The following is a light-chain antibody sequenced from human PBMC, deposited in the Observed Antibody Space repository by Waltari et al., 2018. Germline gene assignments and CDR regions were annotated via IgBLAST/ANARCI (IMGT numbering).Light chain of an antibody. CDR2: STY. CDR1: QPVSTIA. J-gene: IGKJ4*01. Sequence: IVLTHSPGTLSLSPGARGTLSCRASQPVSTIALSWYQQKPGQAPRVLIYSTYNRATGIPDRFSGSGSGTDFTLTINRLEPEDFAMYYCQQYDGIVVTFGGGTKVEI. V-gene: IGKV3-20*01. CDR3: QQYDGIVVT.